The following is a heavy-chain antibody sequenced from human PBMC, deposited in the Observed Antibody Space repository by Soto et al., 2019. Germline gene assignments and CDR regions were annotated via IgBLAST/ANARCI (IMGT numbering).Heavy chain of an antibody. CDR2: IYYSWST. D-gene: IGHD2-15*01. V-gene: IGHV4-39*01. CDR3: ARSRDFTPPYFQH. Sequence: PSETLSLTCAVSGGSISSSSYYWGWIRQPPGKGMEWIGSIYYSWSTYYNPSLKSRVTISVDTSKNQFSLKLSSVTAADTAVYYCARSRDFTPPYFQHWGQGTLVTVSS. CDR1: GGSISSSSYY. J-gene: IGHJ1*01.